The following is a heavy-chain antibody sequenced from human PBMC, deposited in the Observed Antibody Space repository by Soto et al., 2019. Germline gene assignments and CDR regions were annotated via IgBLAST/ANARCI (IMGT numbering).Heavy chain of an antibody. J-gene: IGHJ3*02. CDR2: INHSGST. Sequence: SETLSLTCAVYGGSFSGYYWSWIRQPPGKGLEWIGEINHSGSTNYNPSLKSRVTISVDTSKNQSSLKLSSVTAADTAVYYCARVVYGSGSYSMPDDAFDIWGQGTMVTVSS. CDR1: GGSFSGYY. D-gene: IGHD3-10*01. CDR3: ARVVYGSGSYSMPDDAFDI. V-gene: IGHV4-34*01.